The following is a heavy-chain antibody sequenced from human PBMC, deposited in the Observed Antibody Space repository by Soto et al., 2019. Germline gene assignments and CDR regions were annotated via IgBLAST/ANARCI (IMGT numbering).Heavy chain of an antibody. D-gene: IGHD3-10*01. CDR1: GFTFSSYA. CDR3: ARGGYGSGSYYNPPYYYYGMDV. CDR2: ISYHGSNK. J-gene: IGHJ6*02. V-gene: IGHV3-30-3*01. Sequence: PGGHLRFSCGVSGFTFSSYAMHWVRQAPGKGLEGVAFISYHGSNKYYADSVKGRFTISRDNSKNTLYLQMNSLRAEDTAVYYCARGGYGSGSYYNPPYYYYGMDVWGQGTTVTVSS.